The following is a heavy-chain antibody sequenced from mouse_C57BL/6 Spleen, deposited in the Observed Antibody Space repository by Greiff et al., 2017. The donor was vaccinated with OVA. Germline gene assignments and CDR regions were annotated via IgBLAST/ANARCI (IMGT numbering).Heavy chain of an antibody. J-gene: IGHJ2*01. Sequence: VQLQQPGAELVKPGASVKLSCKASGYNFTSYWMHWVKQRPGQGLEWIGMIHPNSGSTNYNEKFKSKATLTVDKSSSTAYMQLSSLTSEDAAVYYCARHNWDTPDYWGQGTTLTVSS. CDR3: ARHNWDTPDY. D-gene: IGHD4-1*01. CDR2: IHPNSGST. CDR1: GYNFTSYW. V-gene: IGHV1-64*01.